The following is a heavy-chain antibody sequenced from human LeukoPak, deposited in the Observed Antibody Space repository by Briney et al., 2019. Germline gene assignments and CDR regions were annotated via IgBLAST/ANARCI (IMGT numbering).Heavy chain of an antibody. Sequence: PGGSLRLSCAASGFTFSSYAMSWVRQAPGKGLEWVSAISGSGGSTYYADSVKGRFTISRDNSKNTLYLQMNSLRAEDTAVYYCAKMGGATIVVVITYFDYWGQGTLVTVSS. CDR3: AKMGGATIVVVITYFDY. CDR1: GFTFSSYA. J-gene: IGHJ4*02. V-gene: IGHV3-23*01. D-gene: IGHD3-22*01. CDR2: ISGSGGST.